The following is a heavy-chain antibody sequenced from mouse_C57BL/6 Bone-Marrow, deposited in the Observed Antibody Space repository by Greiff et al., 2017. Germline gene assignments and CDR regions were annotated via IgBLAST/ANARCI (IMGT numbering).Heavy chain of an antibody. Sequence: VQLQQSGAELVRPGTSVKVSCKASGYAFTNYLIEWVKQRPGQGLEWIGVINPGSGGTNYNEKFKGKATLTADKSSSTAYMQLRSLTSEDSAVYFCALSYGSSHWYFDVWGTGTTVTVSS. V-gene: IGHV1-54*01. D-gene: IGHD1-1*01. CDR3: ALSYGSSHWYFDV. CDR1: GYAFTNYL. J-gene: IGHJ1*03. CDR2: INPGSGGT.